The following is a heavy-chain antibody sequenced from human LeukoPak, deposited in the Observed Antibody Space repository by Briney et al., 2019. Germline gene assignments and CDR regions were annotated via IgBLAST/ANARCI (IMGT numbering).Heavy chain of an antibody. CDR2: MNPNSGNT. CDR1: GYTFTSYD. V-gene: IGHV1-8*01. Sequence: GASVKVSCKASGYTFTSYDINWVRQATGQGLEWMGWMNPNSGNTGYAQKFQGRVTMTRNTSISTAYMELSSLRSEDTAVYYCAGAGRTFVVQPVVMDWFAPWGKEPLVTVP. CDR3: AGAGRTFVVQPVVMDWFAP. D-gene: IGHD3-22*01. J-gene: IGHJ5*02.